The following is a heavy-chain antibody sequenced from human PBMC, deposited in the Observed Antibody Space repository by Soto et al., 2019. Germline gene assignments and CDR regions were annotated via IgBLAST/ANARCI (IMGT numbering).Heavy chain of an antibody. CDR2: IYYSGST. CDR1: CGSISSYY. V-gene: IGHV4-59*01. J-gene: IGHJ4*02. CDR3: ARGEDGYWFDY. D-gene: IGHD5-12*01. Sequence: SETLSLTCTVSCGSISSYYWSWIRQPPGKGLEWIGYIYYSGSTNYNPSLKSRVTISVDTSKNQFSLKLSSVTAADTAVYYCARGEDGYWFDYWGQGTLVTVSS.